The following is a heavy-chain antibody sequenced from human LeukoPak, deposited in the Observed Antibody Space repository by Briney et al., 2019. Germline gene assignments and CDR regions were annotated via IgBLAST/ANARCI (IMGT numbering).Heavy chain of an antibody. CDR2: IYPGDSDT. J-gene: IGHJ4*02. CDR1: GYSFTSYW. V-gene: IGHV5-51*01. CDR3: ARQAGYCSSTSCSGGSIDY. D-gene: IGHD2-2*01. Sequence: GESLKISCEGSGYSFTSYWIGWVRQMPGKGLEWMGIIYPGDSDTRYSPSFQGQVTISADKSISTAYLQWSSLKASDTAMYYCARQAGYCSSTSCSGGSIDYWGQGTLVTVSS.